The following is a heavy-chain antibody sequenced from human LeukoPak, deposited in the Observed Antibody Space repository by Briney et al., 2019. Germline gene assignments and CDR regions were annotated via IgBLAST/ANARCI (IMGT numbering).Heavy chain of an antibody. CDR3: ARDWWFDP. CDR2: ISSSSTYI. CDR1: GFTFSSYS. J-gene: IGHJ5*02. Sequence: GGSLRLSCAASGFTFSSYSMNWVRQAPGKGLEWVSSISSSSTYINYADSVKGRFTISRDNAKSTLYLQMNSLRVEDTAVYYCARDWWFDPWGQGTLVSVSS. V-gene: IGHV3-21*01.